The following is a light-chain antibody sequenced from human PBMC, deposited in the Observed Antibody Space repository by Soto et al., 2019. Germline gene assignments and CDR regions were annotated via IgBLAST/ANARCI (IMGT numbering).Light chain of an antibody. CDR2: DVS. V-gene: IGLV2-14*03. CDR3: RSYTSSSTVV. J-gene: IGLJ2*01. CDR1: SSDVGGFNF. Sequence: QSALTQPASVSGSPGQSITISCTGTSSDVGGFNFVSWYQHHPDKAPKLMIYDVSNRPSGVSNRFSGSKSGNTASLTISGLQPEDEADYYCRSYTSSSTVVFGGGTTLPVL.